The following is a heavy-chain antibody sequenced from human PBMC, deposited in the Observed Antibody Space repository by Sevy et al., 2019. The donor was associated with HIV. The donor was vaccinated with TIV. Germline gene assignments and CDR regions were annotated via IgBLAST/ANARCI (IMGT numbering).Heavy chain of an antibody. Sequence: GGSLRLSCAASGFTFRSYWMHWVRQAPGKGLVWVSRIDSDGNTATYADSVKGRFTISRDNTKNTLYLQMNSLRLEDTAVYYCASGKPGCSYYYYWGQGTLVTVSS. V-gene: IGHV3-74*03. CDR1: GFTFRSYW. CDR2: IDSDGNTA. J-gene: IGHJ4*02. D-gene: IGHD3-10*01. CDR3: ASGKPGCSYYYY.